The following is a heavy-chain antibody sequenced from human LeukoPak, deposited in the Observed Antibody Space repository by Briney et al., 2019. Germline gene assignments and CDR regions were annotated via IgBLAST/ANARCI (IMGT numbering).Heavy chain of an antibody. CDR2: INPNSGGT. J-gene: IGHJ6*03. Sequence: ASVKVSCKASGYTFTGYYMHWVRQAPGQGLEWMGWINPNSGGTNYAQKFQGRVTMTRDTSISTAYMELSRLRSDDTAVYYCARDYNSSGYRRSYYYYMDVWGKGTTVTVSS. CDR1: GYTFTGYY. D-gene: IGHD3-22*01. V-gene: IGHV1-2*02. CDR3: ARDYNSSGYRRSYYYYMDV.